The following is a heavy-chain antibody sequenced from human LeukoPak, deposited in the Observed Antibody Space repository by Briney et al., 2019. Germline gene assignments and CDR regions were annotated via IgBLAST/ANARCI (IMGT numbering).Heavy chain of an antibody. V-gene: IGHV6-1*01. D-gene: IGHD1-7*01. Sequence: SQTLSLTCDISGDSVSRSGFAWNWIRQSPSRGLEWLGRTYYGSNEYSVSMRGRITIGTDASNNHFSLQLNSMTPDDTAMYYCARGQNSAFDVWSQGTMVTVSS. CDR3: ARGQNSAFDV. CDR2: TYYGSN. J-gene: IGHJ3*01. CDR1: GDSVSRSGFA.